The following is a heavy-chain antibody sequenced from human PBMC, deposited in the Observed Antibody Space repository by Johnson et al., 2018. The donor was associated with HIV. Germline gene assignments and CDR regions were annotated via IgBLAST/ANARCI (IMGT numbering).Heavy chain of an antibody. D-gene: IGHD3-3*01. CDR2: IYSGGST. CDR3: ARRPITIFGVAFGAFDI. Sequence: MQLVESGGGLIQPGGSLRLSCAASGFTVSSNYMSWVRQAPGKGLEWVSVIYSGGSTYYADSVKGRFTISRDNSKNTLYLQMNSLRAEDTAVYYCARRPITIFGVAFGAFDIWGQGTMVTVSS. J-gene: IGHJ3*02. V-gene: IGHV3-53*01. CDR1: GFTVSSNY.